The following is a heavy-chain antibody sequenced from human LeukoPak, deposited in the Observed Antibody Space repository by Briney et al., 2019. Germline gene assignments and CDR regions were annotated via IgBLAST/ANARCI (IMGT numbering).Heavy chain of an antibody. CDR1: GGSISSYY. CDR3: AREYSSGWHDAFDI. J-gene: IGHJ3*02. V-gene: IGHV4-4*07. Sequence: SETLSLTCTVSGGSISSYYWSWIRQPAGKGLEWIGRIYTSGSTNYNPSLKSRVTMSVDTSKNQFSLKLSSVTAADTAVYYCAREYSSGWHDAFDIWGQGTMVTVSS. D-gene: IGHD6-19*01. CDR2: IYTSGST.